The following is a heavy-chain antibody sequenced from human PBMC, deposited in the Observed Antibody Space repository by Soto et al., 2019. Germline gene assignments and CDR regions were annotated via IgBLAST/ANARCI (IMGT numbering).Heavy chain of an antibody. CDR3: ARGRIYADESGRPFDI. D-gene: IGHD2-8*01. J-gene: IGHJ3*02. CDR2: VRNKANSYST. Sequence: GGSLRLSCAASGFMFSDHYMDWVRQAPGKGLEWVGRVRNKANSYSTIYAASVKGRFTISRDDSKTSVSLQMNSLKTEDTAVYYCARGRIYADESGRPFDIWGQGTVVTVSS. CDR1: GFMFSDHY. V-gene: IGHV3-72*01.